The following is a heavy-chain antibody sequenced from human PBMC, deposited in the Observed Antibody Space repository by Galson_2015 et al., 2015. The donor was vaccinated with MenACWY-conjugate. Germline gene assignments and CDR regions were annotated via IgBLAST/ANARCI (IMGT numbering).Heavy chain of an antibody. D-gene: IGHD7-27*01. J-gene: IGHJ4*02. V-gene: IGHV4-59*08. CDR2: IRDTGSL. Sequence: LSLTCTVFGASITSNYWSWFRQPPGKGLEWIAYIRDTGSLKDNPSLKSRVTMSADKFNNQFSLRLISVTAADTAVYYCARLPTWGSSFGYFDYWGQGILVAVSS. CDR3: ARLPTWGSSFGYFDY. CDR1: GASITSNY.